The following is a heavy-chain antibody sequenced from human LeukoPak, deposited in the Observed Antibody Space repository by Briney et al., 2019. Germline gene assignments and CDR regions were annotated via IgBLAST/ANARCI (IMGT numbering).Heavy chain of an antibody. CDR1: GGSISSYC. V-gene: IGHV4-59*01. CDR3: ARFGGSGSYYYYYMDV. D-gene: IGHD3-10*01. J-gene: IGHJ6*03. CDR2: IYYSGST. Sequence: SETLSLTCTVSGGSISSYCWSWIRQPPGKGLEWIGYIYYSGSTNYNPSLKSRVTISVDTSKNQLSLKLSSVTAADTAVYYCARFGGSGSYYYYYMDVWGKGTTVTVSS.